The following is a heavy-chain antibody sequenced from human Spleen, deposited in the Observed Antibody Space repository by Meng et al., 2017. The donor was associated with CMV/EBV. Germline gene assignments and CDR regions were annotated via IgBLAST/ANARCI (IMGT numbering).Heavy chain of an antibody. CDR3: ARDRNSYYGGNGGFDY. J-gene: IGHJ4*02. CDR2: IYSGGST. D-gene: IGHD4-23*01. CDR1: GFTVSSNY. Sequence: GESLKISCAASGFTVSSNYMSWVRQAPGKGLEWVSVIYSGGSTYYADSVKGRFTISRDNAKNSLYLQMNSLRAEDTAVYYCARDRNSYYGGNGGFDYWGQGTLVTVSS. V-gene: IGHV3-53*01.